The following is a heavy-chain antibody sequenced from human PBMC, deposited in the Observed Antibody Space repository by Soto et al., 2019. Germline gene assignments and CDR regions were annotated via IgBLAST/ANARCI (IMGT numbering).Heavy chain of an antibody. CDR3: ARLPSRHLVDY. V-gene: IGHV4-39*01. Sequence: NLPETLSLTCTVSGSSINSSGYYWGWIRQPPGKGLEWIGSMFYGVSTYYNPSLKSRVTVSVDTSKNQFSLNLRSVTAADTAVYYCARLPSRHLVDYWGQGTLVTVSS. CDR2: MFYGVST. CDR1: GSSINSSGYY. D-gene: IGHD3-3*02. J-gene: IGHJ4*02.